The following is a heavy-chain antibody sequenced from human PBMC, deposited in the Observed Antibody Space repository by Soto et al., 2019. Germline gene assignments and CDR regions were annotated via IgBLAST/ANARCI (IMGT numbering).Heavy chain of an antibody. CDR3: ARGGSDYEGSGYYQGHV. D-gene: IGHD3-22*01. Sequence: QVQLVQSGAEVKKPGSSVKVSCKSPGGTFSNYGFSWVRQAPGQGLECMGVIVPIFGAEHPQKFQGRVTITADESTNTVFMEPRGPRCEDTAVYYCARGGSDYEGSGYYQGHVWGQGTTVTVSS. J-gene: IGHJ6*02. CDR2: IVPIFGA. CDR1: GGTFSNYG. V-gene: IGHV1-69*12.